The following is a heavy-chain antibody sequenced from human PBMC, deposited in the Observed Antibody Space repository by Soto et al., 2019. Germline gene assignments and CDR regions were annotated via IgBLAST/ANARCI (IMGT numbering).Heavy chain of an antibody. CDR3: VSVWFGDPGFDY. J-gene: IGHJ4*02. CDR2: ISYDGSNK. Sequence: PGGSLRLSCAASGFTFSSYGMHWVRQAPGKGLEWVAVISYDGSNKYYADSVKGRFTISRDNSKNTLYLQMNSLRAKDTAVYYCVSVWFGDPGFDYWGQGTMVTVSS. CDR1: GFTFSSYG. V-gene: IGHV3-30*03. D-gene: IGHD3-10*01.